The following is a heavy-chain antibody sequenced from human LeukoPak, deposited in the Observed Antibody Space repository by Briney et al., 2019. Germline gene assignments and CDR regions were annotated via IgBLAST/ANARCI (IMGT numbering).Heavy chain of an antibody. CDR1: GFTFSSYG. CDR3: TTGAMIVS. V-gene: IGHV3-30*02. D-gene: IGHD3-22*01. CDR2: IRYDGNNK. J-gene: IGHJ5*02. Sequence: GGSLRLSCAASGFTFSSYGMHWVRQAPGKGLEWVAFIRYDGNNKNYADSVKGRFTISRDDSKNTLFLQMNSLKTEDTAVYYCTTGAMIVSWGQGTLVTVSS.